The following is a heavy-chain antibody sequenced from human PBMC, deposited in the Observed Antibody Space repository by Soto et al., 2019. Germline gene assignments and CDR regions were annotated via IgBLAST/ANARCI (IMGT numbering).Heavy chain of an antibody. J-gene: IGHJ5*02. CDR3: ARAGRYGSGSYEWFDP. Sequence: SETLSLTCTVSGDSISDYYWTWIRQPAGKGLEWIGRIYPGGSTNYNPSLQSRVTMSVDTSKNQFSLKLSSVTAADTAVYYCARAGRYGSGSYEWFDPWGQGTLVTVSS. CDR1: GDSISDYY. CDR2: IYPGGST. D-gene: IGHD3-10*01. V-gene: IGHV4-4*07.